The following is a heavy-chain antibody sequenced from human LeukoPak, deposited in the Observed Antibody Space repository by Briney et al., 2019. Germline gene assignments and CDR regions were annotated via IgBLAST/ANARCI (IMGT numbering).Heavy chain of an antibody. CDR2: IWYDGSNK. V-gene: IGHV3-33*06. Sequence: GGSLRLSCAASGFTFSSYGMHWVRQAPGKGPEWVAVIWYDGSNKYYADSVKGRFTISRDNSKNTLYLQMNSLRADDTAVYYCAKGSIYGDYGDFDHWGQGTLVTVSS. CDR1: GFTFSSYG. D-gene: IGHD4-17*01. J-gene: IGHJ4*02. CDR3: AKGSIYGDYGDFDH.